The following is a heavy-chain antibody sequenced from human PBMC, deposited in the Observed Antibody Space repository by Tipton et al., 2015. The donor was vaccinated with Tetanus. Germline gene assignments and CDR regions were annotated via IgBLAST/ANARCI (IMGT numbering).Heavy chain of an antibody. Sequence: TLSLTCIVSGGSMRSYYWSWIRQPPGKGLEWIGHIYSSGGARYNPSLKSRVTISVDTSKNQFSLKLSSVTAADTAVYYCARGYNGYDILTAYPHYFDSWGQGTLVTVSS. CDR3: ARGYNGYDILTAYPHYFDS. CDR2: IYSSGGA. CDR1: GGSMRSYY. J-gene: IGHJ4*02. D-gene: IGHD3-9*01. V-gene: IGHV4-59*01.